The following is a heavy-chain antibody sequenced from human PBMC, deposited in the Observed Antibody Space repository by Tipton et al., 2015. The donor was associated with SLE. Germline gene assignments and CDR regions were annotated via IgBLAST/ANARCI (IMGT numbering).Heavy chain of an antibody. J-gene: IGHJ3*02. CDR3: ARRGPEGIAAAGTRAFDI. V-gene: IGHV4-39*01. D-gene: IGHD6-13*01. CDR2: IYYSGST. CDR1: GGSISSSSYY. Sequence: TLSLTRTVSGGSISSSSYYWGWIRQPPGKGLEWIGSIYYSGSTYYNPSLKSRVTISVDTSKNQFSLKLSSVTVADTAVYYCARRGPEGIAAAGTRAFDIWGQGTMVTVSS.